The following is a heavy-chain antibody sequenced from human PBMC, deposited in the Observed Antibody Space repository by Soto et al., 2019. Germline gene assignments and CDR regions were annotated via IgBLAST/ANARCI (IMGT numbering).Heavy chain of an antibody. V-gene: IGHV1-69*10. D-gene: IGHD2-2*01. CDR2: IIPMFGII. CDR1: GGSFSTYT. J-gene: IGHJ4*02. Sequence: SVKVSCKVSGGSFSTYTLTWVRQAPGQGLEWMGGIIPMFGIINYAQKFQGRVTITADRSTTTAYMELISLRSDDTAVYYCARPSPSTDVYWGQGTQVTVSS. CDR3: ARPSPSTDVY.